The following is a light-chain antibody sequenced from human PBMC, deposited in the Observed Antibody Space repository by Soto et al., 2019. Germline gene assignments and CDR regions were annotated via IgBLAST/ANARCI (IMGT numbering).Light chain of an antibody. CDR1: QNINSW. CDR3: QQYKSYSPWT. V-gene: IGKV1-5*03. CDR2: KPS. J-gene: IGKJ1*01. Sequence: DIQMTQSPSTLSASVGDRVTITCRASQNINSWLAWYQQKPGKAPKSLIYKPSRLESGVPSRFSGSGSGTDFTLIISSLQPDDFATYYCQQYKSYSPWTFGQGTKVEIK.